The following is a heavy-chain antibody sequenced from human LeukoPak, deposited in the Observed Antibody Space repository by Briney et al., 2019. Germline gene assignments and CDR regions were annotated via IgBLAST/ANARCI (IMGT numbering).Heavy chain of an antibody. CDR3: ARDRYGDYPFDP. J-gene: IGHJ5*02. Sequence: ASVKVSCKASGYTFTSYDINWVRQATGQGLEWMGWMNPNSGNTGYAQKFQGRVTMTRNTSISTAYMELSSLRSEDTAVYYCARDRYGDYPFDPWGQGTLVTVSS. CDR1: GYTFTSYD. D-gene: IGHD4-17*01. CDR2: MNPNSGNT. V-gene: IGHV1-8*01.